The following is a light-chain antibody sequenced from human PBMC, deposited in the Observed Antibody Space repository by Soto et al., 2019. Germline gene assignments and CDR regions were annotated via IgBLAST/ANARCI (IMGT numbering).Light chain of an antibody. CDR1: SNDVGGSAY. Sequence: QSVLTQPASVSGSPGQSSTISCTGTSNDVGGSAYVSWYQQYPGKAPKLVISEVSNRPSGVSNRFSGSRSGNTASLTISGLKAEDEADYQCCSYTGKTTPVFGGGTKVT. V-gene: IGLV2-14*01. J-gene: IGLJ3*02. CDR3: CSYTGKTTPV. CDR2: EVS.